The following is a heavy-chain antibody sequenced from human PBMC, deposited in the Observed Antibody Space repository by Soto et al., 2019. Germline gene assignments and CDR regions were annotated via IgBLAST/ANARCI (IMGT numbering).Heavy chain of an antibody. V-gene: IGHV3-53*01. Sequence: GGSLRPSCEASGLFVGNNYMSWVRQAPGKGLEWGSIIYSSGTIHYADFVKGRFTISRDNSKNTLDLQMNSLRAEDTAVYYCTRGGGRELVAFDIWGQGTMVTVSS. D-gene: IGHD3-10*01. CDR3: TRGGGRELVAFDI. J-gene: IGHJ3*02. CDR1: GLFVGNNY. CDR2: IYSSGTI.